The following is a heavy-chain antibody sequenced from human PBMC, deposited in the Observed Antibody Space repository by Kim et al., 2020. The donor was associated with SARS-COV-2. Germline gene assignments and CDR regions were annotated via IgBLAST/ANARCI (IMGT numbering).Heavy chain of an antibody. V-gene: IGHV5-10-1*01. CDR1: GYSFTSYW. J-gene: IGHJ6*02. Sequence: GESLKISCKGSGYSFTSYWISWVRQMPGKGLEWMGRIDPSDSYTNYSPSFQGHVTISADKSISTAYLQWSSLKASDTAMYYCARRPHSSSWYPIYYYYGMDVWGQGTTVTVSS. D-gene: IGHD6-13*01. CDR3: ARRPHSSSWYPIYYYYGMDV. CDR2: IDPSDSYT.